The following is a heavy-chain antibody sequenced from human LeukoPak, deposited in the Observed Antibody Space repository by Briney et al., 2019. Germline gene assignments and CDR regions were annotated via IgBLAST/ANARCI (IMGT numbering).Heavy chain of an antibody. J-gene: IGHJ5*02. Sequence: GGSLRLSCAVSGFTFSSYSMNWVRQAPGKGLEWVSYISRSSSTIHYADSVKGRFTIYRDNAKNTLYLQMNSLRAEDKAVYYCARESRYYYDSSGYWSSWFDPWGQGTLVPVSS. CDR1: GFTFSSYS. CDR3: ARESRYYYDSSGYWSSWFDP. CDR2: ISRSSSTI. V-gene: IGHV3-48*04. D-gene: IGHD3-22*01.